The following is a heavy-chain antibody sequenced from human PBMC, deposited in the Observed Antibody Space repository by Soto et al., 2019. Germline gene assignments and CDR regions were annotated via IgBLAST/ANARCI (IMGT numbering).Heavy chain of an antibody. Sequence: QVQLQESGPGLVKPSQTLSLTCTVSGGSISSGGYYWSWIRQHPGKGLAWIGNIYHRGSTYYNPSLKSRVTITVDTSKDQFTLKLSSVTAADTAVYYGARVRGGDERGYGFDPWGQGTLVTVAS. D-gene: IGHD2-21*02. J-gene: IGHJ5*02. CDR2: IYHRGST. CDR3: ARVRGGDERGYGFDP. V-gene: IGHV4-31*03. CDR1: GGSISSGGYY.